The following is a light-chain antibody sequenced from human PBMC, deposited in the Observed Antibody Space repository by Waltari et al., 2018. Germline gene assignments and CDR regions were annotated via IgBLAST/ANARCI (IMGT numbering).Light chain of an antibody. J-gene: IGKJ2*01. CDR2: DAS. CDR3: QQFDNLVYT. V-gene: IGKV1-33*01. Sequence: DIQMTQSPSSLSSSVVHRVTIPCQASHDISNYLNWYQQKPGKAPKLLIYDASNLETGVPSRFSGSGSGTDFSFTISSLQPEDIATYYCQQFDNLVYTFGQGTKLEIK. CDR1: HDISNY.